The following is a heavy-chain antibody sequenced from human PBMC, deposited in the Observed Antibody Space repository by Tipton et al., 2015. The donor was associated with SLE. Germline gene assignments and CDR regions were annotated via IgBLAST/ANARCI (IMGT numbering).Heavy chain of an antibody. CDR2: ISAYNGNT. Sequence: QSGPEVKKPGASVKVSCKASGYTFTNYGISWVRHAPGQGLEWMGWISAYNGNTNYAQKFQARVTMTTDTSTSTAYMELRSLRSDDSAVYYCARDAYGSPPDYWGQGTLVTVSS. D-gene: IGHD3-10*01. V-gene: IGHV1-18*01. J-gene: IGHJ4*02. CDR3: ARDAYGSPPDY. CDR1: GYTFTNYG.